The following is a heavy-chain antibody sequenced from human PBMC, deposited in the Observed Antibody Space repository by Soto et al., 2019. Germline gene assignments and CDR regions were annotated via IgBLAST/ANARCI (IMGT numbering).Heavy chain of an antibody. CDR3: ASCIGGWHNWFDP. J-gene: IGHJ5*02. V-gene: IGHV4-31*03. CDR1: GGSISSGGYY. CDR2: IYYSGST. D-gene: IGHD6-19*01. Sequence: SETLSLTCSVSGGSISSGGYYWSWIRQHPGTGLEWIGYIYYSGSTYYNPSLKSRVTISVETSKNQFSLRLSSVTAADTAMYYCASCIGGWHNWFDPWGQGTLVTVSS.